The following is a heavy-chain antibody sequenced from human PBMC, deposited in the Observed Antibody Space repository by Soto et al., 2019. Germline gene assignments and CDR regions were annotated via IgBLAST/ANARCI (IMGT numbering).Heavy chain of an antibody. J-gene: IGHJ4*02. Sequence: SLVKGDCKTSGYSFTSYAGRWVRQTPGQRLEWMGWISAVNGNTKYAQKLQGRVTITTDTSTSTAYMELRSPRSDDTAVYYCARDGVHCSGGSCYSNYWGQGTLVTVSS. V-gene: IGHV1-3*01. D-gene: IGHD2-15*01. CDR2: ISAVNGNT. CDR1: GYSFTSYA. CDR3: ARDGVHCSGGSCYSNY.